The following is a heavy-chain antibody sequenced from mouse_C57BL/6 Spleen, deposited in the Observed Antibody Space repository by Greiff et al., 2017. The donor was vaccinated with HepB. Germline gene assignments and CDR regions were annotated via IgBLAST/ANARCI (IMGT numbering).Heavy chain of an antibody. CDR1: GYTFTDYN. Sequence: EVQLQQSGPELVKPGASVKIPCKASGYTFTDYNMDWVKQSHGKSLEWIGDINPNNGGTIYNQKFKGKATLTVDKSSSTAYMELRSLTSEDTAVYYCARVATTVVALYAMDYWGQGTSVTVSS. D-gene: IGHD1-1*01. V-gene: IGHV1-18*01. J-gene: IGHJ4*01. CDR2: INPNNGGT. CDR3: ARVATTVVALYAMDY.